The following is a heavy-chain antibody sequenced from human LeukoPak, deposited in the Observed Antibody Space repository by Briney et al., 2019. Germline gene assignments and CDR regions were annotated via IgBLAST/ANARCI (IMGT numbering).Heavy chain of an antibody. V-gene: IGHV3-48*03. CDR1: GFTFSSYE. CDR2: ISSSGSTI. J-gene: IGHJ4*02. Sequence: PGGSLRLFCAASGFTFSSYEMNWVRQVPGKGLEWVSYISSSGSTIYYADSVKGRFTISRDNAKNSLYLQMNSLRAEDTAVYYCASGHLWFGELLRDYWGQGTLVTVSS. D-gene: IGHD3-10*01. CDR3: ASGHLWFGELLRDY.